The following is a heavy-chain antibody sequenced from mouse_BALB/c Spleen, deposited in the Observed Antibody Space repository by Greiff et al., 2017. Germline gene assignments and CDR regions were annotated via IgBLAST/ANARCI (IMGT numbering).Heavy chain of an antibody. V-gene: IGHV5-4*02. CDR1: GFTFSNYY. Sequence: EVMLVESGGGLVKPGGSLKLSCAASGFTFSNYYMYWVRQTPEKRLEWVATISDGGSYTYYPDSVKGRFTISRDNAKNNLYLQMSSLKSEDTAMYYCARQLGLLYAMDYWGQGTSVTVSS. J-gene: IGHJ4*01. D-gene: IGHD3-1*01. CDR3: ARQLGLLYAMDY. CDR2: ISDGGSYT.